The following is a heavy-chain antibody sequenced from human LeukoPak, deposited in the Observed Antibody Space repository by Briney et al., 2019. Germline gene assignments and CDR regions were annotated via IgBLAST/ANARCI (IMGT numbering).Heavy chain of an antibody. CDR3: TRRHYGDYEDY. J-gene: IGHJ4*02. CDR1: GFTFSGSA. Sequence: GGSLRLSCAASGFTFSGSAMHWVRQASGKGLEWVGRIRSKANSYATAYAASVKGRFTISRDDSKNTAYLQMNSLKTEDTAVYYCTRRHYGDYEDYWGQGTLVTVSS. D-gene: IGHD4-17*01. V-gene: IGHV3-73*01. CDR2: IRSKANSYAT.